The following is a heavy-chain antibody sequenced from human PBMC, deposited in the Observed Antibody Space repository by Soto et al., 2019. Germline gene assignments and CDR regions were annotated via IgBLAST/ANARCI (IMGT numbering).Heavy chain of an antibody. Sequence: EVQLVESGGGLVQPGGSLRLSCAASGFTFNTYWMTWVRQAPGKGLEWVANIKQDGSEIHYVDSVKGRFTISRDNAKSSLYLQMNSLRAEATAVYYCGGGVGWLFDYWGQGTLVTVSS. CDR2: IKQDGSEI. J-gene: IGHJ4*02. CDR1: GFTFNTYW. D-gene: IGHD6-19*01. CDR3: GGGVGWLFDY. V-gene: IGHV3-7*02.